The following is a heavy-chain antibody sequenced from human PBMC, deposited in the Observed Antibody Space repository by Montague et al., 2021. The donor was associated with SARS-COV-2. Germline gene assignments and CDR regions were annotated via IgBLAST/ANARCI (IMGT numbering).Heavy chain of an antibody. CDR2: SSHKGIT. CDR3: ARYSPLGFESPDTFDI. V-gene: IGHV4-38-2*02. J-gene: IGHJ3*02. D-gene: IGHD3-9*01. Sequence: SETLSLTCTVSGSSVRSDYYWAWIRQSPGKGLEWIGSSSHKGITDYNPSLRSRVTLSVDTSKNQLSLKLTSVAAADTAVYYCARYSPLGFESPDTFDIWGRGTMVTVSS. CDR1: GSSVRSDYY.